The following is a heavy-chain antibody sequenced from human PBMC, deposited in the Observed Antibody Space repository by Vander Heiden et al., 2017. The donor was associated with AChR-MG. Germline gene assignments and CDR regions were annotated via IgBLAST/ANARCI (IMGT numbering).Heavy chain of an antibody. CDR3: ARGGDYENYFDY. J-gene: IGHJ4*02. CDR1: GFTFSSYS. V-gene: IGHV3-21*01. Sequence: EVQLVESGGGLVKPGGSLRLSCAASGFTFSSYSMNWVRQAPGKGLEWVSSISSSSSYIYYADSVKGRFTISRDNAKNSLYLQMNSLRAEDTAVYYCARGGDYENYFDYWGQGTLVTVSS. D-gene: IGHD4-17*01. CDR2: ISSSSSYI.